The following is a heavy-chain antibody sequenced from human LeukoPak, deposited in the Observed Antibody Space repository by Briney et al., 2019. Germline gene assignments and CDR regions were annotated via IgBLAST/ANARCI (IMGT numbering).Heavy chain of an antibody. V-gene: IGHV4-39*01. J-gene: IGHJ4*02. CDR3: ARNGTVTVSGTKFNYFDY. CDR2: IYHSGST. CDR1: GGSISSSSYY. Sequence: SETLSLTCTFSGGSISSSSYYWGWIRQPPGKGLEWIGSIYHSGSTHYNPSLKSRLTIFVDTSKNQFSLKVNSVTAADTAVYYCARNGTVTVSGTKFNYFDYWGQGTLVTVSS. D-gene: IGHD4-17*01.